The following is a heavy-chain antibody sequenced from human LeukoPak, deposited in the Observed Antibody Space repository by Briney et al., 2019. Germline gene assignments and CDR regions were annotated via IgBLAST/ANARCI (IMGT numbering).Heavy chain of an antibody. CDR3: ARAQVYAVAGTKESHYYYYMDV. D-gene: IGHD6-19*01. Sequence: PGGSLRLSCAASGFTFSSYWMHWVRQAPGKGLVWVSRINSDGSSTSYADSVKGRFTISRDNAKNTLYLQMNSLRAEDTAVYYSARAQVYAVAGTKESHYYYYMDVWGKGTTVTVSS. V-gene: IGHV3-74*01. CDR2: INSDGSST. J-gene: IGHJ6*03. CDR1: GFTFSSYW.